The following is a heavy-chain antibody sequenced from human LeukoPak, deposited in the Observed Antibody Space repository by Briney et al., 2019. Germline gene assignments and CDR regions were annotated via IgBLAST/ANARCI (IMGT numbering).Heavy chain of an antibody. CDR1: GFNFVTYE. D-gene: IGHD3-10*01. CDR3: ASSFIPYYYGSGSYYYGQFDY. V-gene: IGHV3-48*03. CDR2: ISSGGNSI. J-gene: IGHJ4*02. Sequence: GGSLRLSCAASGFNFVTYEMNWVRQAPGKGLEWVSYISSGGNSIYYADSVKGRFTISRDNAKNSLYLQMNSLRAEDTAVYYCASSFIPYYYGSGSYYYGQFDYWGRGTLVTVSS.